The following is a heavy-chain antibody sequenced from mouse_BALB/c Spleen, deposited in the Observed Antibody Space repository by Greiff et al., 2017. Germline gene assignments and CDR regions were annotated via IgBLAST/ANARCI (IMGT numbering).Heavy chain of an antibody. V-gene: IGHV3-2*02. Sequence: EVKLQESGPGLVKPSQSLSLTCTVTGYSITSDYAWNWIRQFPGNQLEWMGYISYSGSTSYNPSLKSRISITRDTSKNQFFLQLNSVTTEDTATYYCARGGTGDSFDYWGQGTTLTVSS. CDR1: GYSITSDYA. CDR2: ISYSGST. D-gene: IGHD2-13*01. CDR3: ARGGTGDSFDY. J-gene: IGHJ2*01.